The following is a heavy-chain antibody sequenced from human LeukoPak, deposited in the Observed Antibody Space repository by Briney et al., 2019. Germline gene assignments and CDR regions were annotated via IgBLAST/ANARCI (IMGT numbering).Heavy chain of an antibody. D-gene: IGHD2-15*01. CDR3: ARPIGYSSGGFDL. J-gene: IGHJ2*01. V-gene: IGHV1-3*01. CDR1: GYTFSSYA. CDR2: INAGNGNT. Sequence: GASVKVSCKASGYTFSSYAMYWVRQAPGQRLEWMGWINAGNGNTKNSQNFQDRVTFTRDTSASIAYMELSSLRSEDTAVYYCARPIGYSSGGFDLWGRGTLVTVSS.